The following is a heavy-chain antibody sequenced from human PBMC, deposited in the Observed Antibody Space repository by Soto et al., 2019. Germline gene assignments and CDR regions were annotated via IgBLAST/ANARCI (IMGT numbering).Heavy chain of an antibody. Sequence: SETLSLTCTVSCGSISCSSYYWGWIRQPPGKGLEWIGYVYYAGSTSYNPSLKSRVTISIDTSQNQYSLKLRSVTAADTAVYFCARHGLRVVDSWGRGILVTVSS. V-gene: IGHV4-39*01. CDR2: VYYAGST. CDR3: ARHGLRVVDS. CDR1: CGSISCSSYY. J-gene: IGHJ4*02.